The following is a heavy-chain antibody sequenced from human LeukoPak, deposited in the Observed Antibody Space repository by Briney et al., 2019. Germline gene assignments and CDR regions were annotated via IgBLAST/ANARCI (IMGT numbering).Heavy chain of an antibody. J-gene: IGHJ6*04. Sequence: GGSLRLSCAASGFTFSSYEMNWVRQAPGKGLEWVSYISSSGSTIYYADSVKGRFTISRDNAKNSLYLQMNSLRAEDTAVYYCASRGGYSYGSGSYYIPYGMDVWGKGTTVTVSS. V-gene: IGHV3-48*03. CDR3: ASRGGYSYGSGSYYIPYGMDV. CDR1: GFTFSSYE. CDR2: ISSSGSTI. D-gene: IGHD3-10*01.